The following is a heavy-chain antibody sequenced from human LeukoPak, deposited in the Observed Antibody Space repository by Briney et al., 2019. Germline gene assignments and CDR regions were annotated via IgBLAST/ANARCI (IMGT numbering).Heavy chain of an antibody. Sequence: GGSLRLSCAASGFTVTSNYMHWVRQAPGKGLEWVSFIYSGDNTYHADSVKGRFTVSRDNSKNTVYLQMNSLRAGDTAMYYCATSTLGTSIFDYWGQGTLVTVSS. CDR1: GFTVTSNY. D-gene: IGHD2-2*01. CDR2: IYSGDNT. J-gene: IGHJ4*02. CDR3: ATSTLGTSIFDY. V-gene: IGHV3-53*01.